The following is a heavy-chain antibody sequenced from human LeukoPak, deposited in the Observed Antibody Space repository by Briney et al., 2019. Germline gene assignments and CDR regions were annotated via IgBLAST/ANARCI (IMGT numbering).Heavy chain of an antibody. CDR1: GGSISSGDYY. CDR3: ARGDPHTAGDGDCFGGVVFDY. D-gene: IGHD2-21*02. J-gene: IGHJ4*02. CDR2: IYYSGST. Sequence: SETLSLTCTVSGGSISSGDYYWSWIPQPPGKGLEWIGHIYYSGSTYYNLSLQSRVTIAVDTSKNQFSLKLSAVTAADTALQYGARGDPHTAGDGDCFGGVVFDYWGQGTLVTVSS. V-gene: IGHV4-30-4*01.